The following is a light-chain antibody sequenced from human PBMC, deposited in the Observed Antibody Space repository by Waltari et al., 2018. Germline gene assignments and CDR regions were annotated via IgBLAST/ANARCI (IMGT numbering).Light chain of an antibody. CDR1: SSNIGAGYD. Sequence: QSVLTQPPSVSGAPGQRVTISCTGSSSNIGAGYDVHWYQQLPGTAPKLLIYGNSNRPAGVRDRFSGSKSGTSASLAITGLQAEDEADYDCQSYDSSLSGYVFGTGTKVTVL. J-gene: IGLJ1*01. CDR2: GNS. CDR3: QSYDSSLSGYV. V-gene: IGLV1-40*01.